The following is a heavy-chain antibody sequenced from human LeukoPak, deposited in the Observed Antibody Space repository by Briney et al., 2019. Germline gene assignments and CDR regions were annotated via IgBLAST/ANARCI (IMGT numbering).Heavy chain of an antibody. V-gene: IGHV3-7*03. CDR1: GFTFSTYW. Sequence: GGSLRLSCAASGFTFSTYWMTWVRQAPGKGLEWVANMKGDGSEIYYVDSVKGRFTISRDNAKNLLYLQMNSLRAEDTALYYCAKDRIAVADSRYFDLWGRGTLVTVSS. CDR2: MKGDGSEI. CDR3: AKDRIAVADSRYFDL. D-gene: IGHD6-19*01. J-gene: IGHJ2*01.